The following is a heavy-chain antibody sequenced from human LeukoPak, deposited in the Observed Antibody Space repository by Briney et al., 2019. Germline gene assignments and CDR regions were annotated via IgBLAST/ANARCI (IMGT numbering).Heavy chain of an antibody. CDR3: AKHSSGWYYFDY. CDR2: ISWNSGSI. D-gene: IGHD6-19*01. CDR1: GFTFSSYW. V-gene: IGHV3-9*01. Sequence: PSGGSLRLSCAASGFTFSSYWMHWVRQAPGKGLEWVSGISWNSGSIGYADSVKGRFTISRDNSKNTLYLQMNSLRAEDTAVYYCAKHSSGWYYFDYWGQGTLVTVSS. J-gene: IGHJ4*02.